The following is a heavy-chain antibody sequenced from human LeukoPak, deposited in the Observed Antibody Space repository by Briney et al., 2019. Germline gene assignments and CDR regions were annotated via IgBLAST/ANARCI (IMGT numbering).Heavy chain of an antibody. D-gene: IGHD1-26*01. CDR3: ARDKYSGSYPVFDY. Sequence: ASVKVSCKASGYTFTNYDINWVRQASGQGLEWMGIINPSGGSTSYAQKFQGRVTMTRDTSTSTVYMELSSLRSEDTAVYYCARDKYSGSYPVFDYWGQGTLVTVSS. V-gene: IGHV1-46*01. CDR1: GYTFTNYD. J-gene: IGHJ4*02. CDR2: INPSGGST.